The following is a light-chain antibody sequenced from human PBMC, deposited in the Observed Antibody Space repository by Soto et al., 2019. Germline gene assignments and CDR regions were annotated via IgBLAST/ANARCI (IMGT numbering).Light chain of an antibody. V-gene: IGLV2-14*01. CDR1: SSDVGLYNF. CDR3: SSFTSISTRV. J-gene: IGLJ1*01. CDR2: EVS. Sequence: QSVLTQPASVSGSRGQSITISCTGTSSDVGLYNFLSWYQQHPGKAPKLMIYEVSNRPSGISNRFSGSKSGNTASLTISGLRAEDEADYYCSSFTSISTRVFGTGTKLTVL.